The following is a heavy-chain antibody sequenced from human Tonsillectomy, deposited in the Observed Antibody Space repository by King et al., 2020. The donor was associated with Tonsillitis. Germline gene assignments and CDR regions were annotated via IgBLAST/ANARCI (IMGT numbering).Heavy chain of an antibody. Sequence: QLVQSGPEMKRPGASVKVSCKASGYTFSDYYIHWVRQAPGQGLEWMGWINPNSGGTNYEQKFQGRVTMTRDTSISTAYMELRRLRSDDTAVFYCARWATAAPGSPHDAFDIWGQGTMVTVSS. CDR1: GYTFSDYY. D-gene: IGHD6-13*01. CDR3: ARWATAAPGSPHDAFDI. CDR2: INPNSGGT. J-gene: IGHJ3*02. V-gene: IGHV1-2*02.